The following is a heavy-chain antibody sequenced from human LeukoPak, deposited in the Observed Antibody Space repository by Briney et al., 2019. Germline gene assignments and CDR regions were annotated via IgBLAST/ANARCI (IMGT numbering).Heavy chain of an antibody. Sequence: SETLSLTCAVYGGSFSGYYWRWMRQPPRKGLEWIGEINHSGSTNYNPSLKSRVTISVDTSKNQFSLKLSSVTAADTAVYYCARDTPPKGVVVVAATHNWFDPWGQGTLVTVSS. D-gene: IGHD2-15*01. CDR3: ARDTPPKGVVVVAATHNWFDP. V-gene: IGHV4-34*01. CDR2: INHSGST. J-gene: IGHJ5*02. CDR1: GGSFSGYY.